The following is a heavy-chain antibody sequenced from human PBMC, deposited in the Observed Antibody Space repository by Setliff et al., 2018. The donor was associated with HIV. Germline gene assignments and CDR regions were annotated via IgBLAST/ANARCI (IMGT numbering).Heavy chain of an antibody. CDR1: GFTVSKYY. D-gene: IGHD2-21*01. CDR3: ARRGYSAPSYAMDV. Sequence: GGSLRLSCAASGFTVSKYYMTWVRQAPGKGLEWVSVMYSGESVFYADSVKGRFTISRDNAKNSLYLQMNSLSAEDTAFYYCARRGYSAPSYAMDVWGQGTAVTVSS. V-gene: IGHV3-53*01. J-gene: IGHJ6*02. CDR2: MYSGESV.